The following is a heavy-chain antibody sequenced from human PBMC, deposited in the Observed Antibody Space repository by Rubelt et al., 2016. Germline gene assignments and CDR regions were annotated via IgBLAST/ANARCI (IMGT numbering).Heavy chain of an antibody. D-gene: IGHD3-10*01. J-gene: IGHJ3*02. V-gene: IGHV4-59*08. CDR2: IYSSGST. CDR3: ARRPPDSGSYSNDAFDI. Sequence: QVQLQESGPGLVKPSETLSLTCTVSGGSISSYYWSWIRQPPGKGLEWIGYIYSSGSTNYNPSLKSRVTISVDMSKNQFSLKLRTVTAAATAIYYCARRPPDSGSYSNDAFDIWGQGTMVTVSA. CDR1: GGSISSYY.